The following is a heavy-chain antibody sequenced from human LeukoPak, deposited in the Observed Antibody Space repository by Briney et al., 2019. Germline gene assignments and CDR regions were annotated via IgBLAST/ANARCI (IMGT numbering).Heavy chain of an antibody. Sequence: SETLSLTCAVYGGSFSGYYWSWIRQPPGKGLEWIGEINHSGSTNYNPSLKSRVTISVDTSKNQFSLKLSPVTAADTAVYYCARDRPSTAPRRRRFDPWGQGTLVTVSS. CDR2: INHSGST. J-gene: IGHJ5*02. CDR1: GGSFSGYY. D-gene: IGHD6-6*01. CDR3: ARDRPSTAPRRRRFDP. V-gene: IGHV4-34*01.